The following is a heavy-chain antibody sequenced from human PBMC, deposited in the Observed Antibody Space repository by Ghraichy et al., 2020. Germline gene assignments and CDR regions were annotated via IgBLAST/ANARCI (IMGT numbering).Heavy chain of an antibody. J-gene: IGHJ4*02. CDR1: GGSISSYY. Sequence: SETLSLTCTVSGGSISSYYWSWIRQPAGKGLEWIGRIYTSGSTNYNPSLKSRVTMSVDTSKNQFSPKLSSVTAADTAVYYCAREISVAPKLLFDYWGQGTLVTVSS. CDR3: AREISVAPKLLFDY. V-gene: IGHV4-4*07. D-gene: IGHD4-23*01. CDR2: IYTSGST.